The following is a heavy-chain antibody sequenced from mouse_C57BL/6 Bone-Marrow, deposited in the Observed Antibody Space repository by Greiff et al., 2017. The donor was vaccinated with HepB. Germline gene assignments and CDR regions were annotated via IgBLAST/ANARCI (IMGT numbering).Heavy chain of an antibody. CDR1: GYTFTDYE. CDR3: TRRAPYGNFHY. V-gene: IGHV1-15*01. J-gene: IGHJ2*01. D-gene: IGHD2-10*02. CDR2: IDPETGGT. Sequence: VQGVESGAELVRPGASVTLSCKASGYTFTDYEMHWVKQTPVHGLEWIGAIDPETGGTAYNQKFKGKAILTADKSSSTAYMELRSLTSEDSAVYYCTRRAPYGNFHYWGQGTTLTVSS.